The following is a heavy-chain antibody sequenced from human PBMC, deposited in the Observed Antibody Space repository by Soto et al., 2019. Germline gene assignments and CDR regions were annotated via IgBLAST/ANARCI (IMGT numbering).Heavy chain of an antibody. CDR2: IKSKIDGGTS. Sequence: GGSLRLSCATSGFTFRRYVMNWVRQAPGKGLEWVGRIKSKIDGGTSDYAAPVKGRFSISRDDSKDTLFLQMNSLKTEDTAVYFCATMGHCSNGVCSYYYYGMDVWGLGTTVTVSS. CDR1: GFTFRRYV. D-gene: IGHD2-8*01. CDR3: ATMGHCSNGVCSYYYYGMDV. J-gene: IGHJ6*02. V-gene: IGHV3-15*07.